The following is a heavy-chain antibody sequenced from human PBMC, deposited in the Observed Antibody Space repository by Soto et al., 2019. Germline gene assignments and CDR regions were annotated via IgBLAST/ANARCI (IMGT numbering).Heavy chain of an antibody. D-gene: IGHD3-16*01. V-gene: IGHV1-69*08. CDR3: AREGVVSGGLDY. Sequence: QVQLVQSGAEVKKPGSSVKVSCKASGGTFSSYTISWVRQAPGQGLEWMGRIIPILGIANYAQKFQGRVTITADKSTSTAYMELSSLRSEDTAVYYCAREGVVSGGLDYWGQGTLVTVSS. CDR2: IIPILGIA. CDR1: GGTFSSYT. J-gene: IGHJ4*02.